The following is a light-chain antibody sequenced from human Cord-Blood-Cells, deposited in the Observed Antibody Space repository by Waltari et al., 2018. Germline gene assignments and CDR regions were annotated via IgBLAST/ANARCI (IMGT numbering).Light chain of an antibody. CDR2: EGS. CDR1: SSDGGSYNL. V-gene: IGLV2-23*01. CDR3: CSYAGSSTWV. Sequence: QSALTQPAPVSGSPGQSITISCTGTSSDGGSYNLFTWYHQHPGKAPKLMIYEGSKRPSGVSNRFSGSKSGNTASLTISGLQAEDEADYYCCSYAGSSTWVFGGGTKLTVL. J-gene: IGLJ3*02.